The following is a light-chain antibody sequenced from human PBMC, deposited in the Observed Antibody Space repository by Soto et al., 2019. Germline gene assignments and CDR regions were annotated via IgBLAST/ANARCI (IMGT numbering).Light chain of an antibody. CDR2: RAS. J-gene: IGKJ2*01. CDR1: PSVSRNW. Sequence: MVLTQSPDTLSLSPGERAPLSCRASPSVSRNWFACYQQKPGRAPTLLSYRASSRLTGIPDRYSGSGSGTDFTLIICRQEPEDFAVYYCQQYDRSPPATFGQGTRLEFK. V-gene: IGKV3-20*01. CDR3: QQYDRSPPAT.